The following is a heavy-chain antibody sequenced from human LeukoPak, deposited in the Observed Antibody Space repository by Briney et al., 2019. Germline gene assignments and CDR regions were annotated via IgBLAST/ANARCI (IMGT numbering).Heavy chain of an antibody. CDR1: GGSISSYY. CDR3: AKEGARWEPSFSAFDI. Sequence: SETLSLTCTVSGGSISSYYWSWIRQPPGKGLEWIGYIYYSGSTNYNPSLKSRVTISVDTSKNQFPLKLSSVTAADTAVYYCAKEGARWEPSFSAFDIWGQGTMVTVSS. V-gene: IGHV4-59*01. CDR2: IYYSGST. D-gene: IGHD1-26*01. J-gene: IGHJ3*02.